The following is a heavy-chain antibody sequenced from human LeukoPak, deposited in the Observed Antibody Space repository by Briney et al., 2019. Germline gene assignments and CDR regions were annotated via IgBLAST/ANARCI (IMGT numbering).Heavy chain of an antibody. D-gene: IGHD2-15*01. J-gene: IGHJ4*02. V-gene: IGHV4-61*02. CDR3: ARSGIAATRNYFDY. CDR1: GGSISSGSYY. Sequence: SETLSLTCTVSGGSISSGSYYWSWIRQPAGKGLEWIGRIYTSGSTNYNPSLKSRVTISVDTSKNQFSLKLSSVTAADTAVYYCARSGIAATRNYFDYWGQGTLVTVSS. CDR2: IYTSGST.